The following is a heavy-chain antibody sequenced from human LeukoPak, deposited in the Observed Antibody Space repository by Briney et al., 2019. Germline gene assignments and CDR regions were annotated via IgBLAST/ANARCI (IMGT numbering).Heavy chain of an antibody. Sequence: GGSLRLSCAASGFTFSSYGMHWVRQAPGKGLEWVAVIWYDGSNKYYADSVKGRFTISRDNSKNTLYLQMNSLRAEDTVVYYCARAAGSDAFDIWGQGTMVTVSS. D-gene: IGHD6-13*01. CDR3: ARAAGSDAFDI. J-gene: IGHJ3*02. CDR1: GFTFSSYG. V-gene: IGHV3-33*01. CDR2: IWYDGSNK.